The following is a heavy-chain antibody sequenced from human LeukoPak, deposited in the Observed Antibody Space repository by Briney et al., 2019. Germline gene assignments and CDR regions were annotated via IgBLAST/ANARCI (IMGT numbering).Heavy chain of an antibody. D-gene: IGHD6-13*01. CDR2: INHSGST. Sequence: SETLSLTCAAYGGSFSGYYWSWIRQPPGKGLEWIGEINHSGSTNYNPSLKSRVTISVDTSKNQFSLKLSSVTAADTAVYYCAVLPGAAAGSIDYWGQGTLVTVSS. V-gene: IGHV4-34*01. CDR1: GGSFSGYY. CDR3: AVLPGAAAGSIDY. J-gene: IGHJ4*02.